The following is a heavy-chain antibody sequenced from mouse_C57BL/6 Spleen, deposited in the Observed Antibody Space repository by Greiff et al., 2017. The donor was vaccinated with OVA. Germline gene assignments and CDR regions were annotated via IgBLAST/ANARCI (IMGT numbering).Heavy chain of an antibody. Sequence: QVQLQQPGAELVKPGASVKLSCKASGYTFTSYWMQWVKQRPGQGLEWIGEIDPSDSYTNYNQKFKGKATLTVDTSSSTAYMQLSSLTSEDSAVYDCARGDSNYCDYWGQGTTLTVSS. V-gene: IGHV1-50*01. CDR2: IDPSDSYT. J-gene: IGHJ2*01. CDR3: ARGDSNYCDY. CDR1: GYTFTSYW. D-gene: IGHD2-5*01.